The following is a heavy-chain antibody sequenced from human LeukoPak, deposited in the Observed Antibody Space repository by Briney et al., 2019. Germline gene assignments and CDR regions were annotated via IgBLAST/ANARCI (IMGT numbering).Heavy chain of an antibody. Sequence: SETLSLTCAVYGGSLSGYYWSWISQPPGKGLEWIGEINHSGSTNYNPSLKSRVTISVDTSKNQFSLKLSSVTAADTAVYYCARSFSTMVRGVIKYGDWFDPWGQGTLVTVSS. J-gene: IGHJ5*02. D-gene: IGHD3-10*01. CDR1: GGSLSGYY. V-gene: IGHV4-34*01. CDR3: ARSFSTMVRGVIKYGDWFDP. CDR2: INHSGST.